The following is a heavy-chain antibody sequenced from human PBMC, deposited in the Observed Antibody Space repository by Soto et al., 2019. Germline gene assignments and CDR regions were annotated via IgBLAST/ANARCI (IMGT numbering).Heavy chain of an antibody. D-gene: IGHD6-13*01. J-gene: IGHJ4*02. CDR2: ISGSGGST. CDR1: GFTFSSYA. Sequence: LRLSCAASGFTFSSYAMSWVRQSPGKVLEWVSAISGSGGSTYYADSVKGRFTISRDNSKNKLYLQMNSLRAEDTAVYYCAKGHGSWPFAYWGQGTLVTVSS. CDR3: AKGHGSWPFAY. V-gene: IGHV3-23*01.